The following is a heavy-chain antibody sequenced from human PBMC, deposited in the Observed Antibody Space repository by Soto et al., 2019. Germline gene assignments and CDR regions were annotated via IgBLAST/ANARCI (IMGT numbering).Heavy chain of an antibody. CDR3: ARQMVRGVSFLAPIDY. CDR2: ITDDGTST. CDR1: GFTFSKYW. Sequence: GGSLRLSCAASGFTFSKYWMHWVRQVPGKGLEWVARITDDGTSTYYADSVKGRFTVSRDDSKNTLYLQMNSLRAEDTAVYYCARQMVRGVSFLAPIDYWGQGTLVTVSS. D-gene: IGHD3-10*01. V-gene: IGHV3-74*01. J-gene: IGHJ4*02.